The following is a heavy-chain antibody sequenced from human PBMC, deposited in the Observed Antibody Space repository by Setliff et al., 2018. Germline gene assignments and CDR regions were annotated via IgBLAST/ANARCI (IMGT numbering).Heavy chain of an antibody. CDR1: GGSISSYY. D-gene: IGHD3-10*01. CDR3: ARSLGSGSYYNSRPFYSDY. J-gene: IGHJ4*02. Sequence: PSETLSLTCTVSGGSISSYYWSWIRQPPGKGLEWIGYIYTSGSTNYNPSLKSRATISVDTSKNQFSLKLSSVTAADTAVYYCARSLGSGSYYNSRPFYSDYWGQGTLVTVSS. CDR2: IYTSGST. V-gene: IGHV4-4*08.